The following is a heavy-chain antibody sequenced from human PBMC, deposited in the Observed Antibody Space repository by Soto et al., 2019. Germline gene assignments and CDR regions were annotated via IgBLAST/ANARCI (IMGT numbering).Heavy chain of an antibody. Sequence: GGSLRLSCAASGFTFSSYGIHWVRQAPGKGLEWVALISYDETDKYYADSVKGRFTISRDNSKNTLYPQMSSLGPEDTAVYYCVKERYAQLWLEDYGMDVWGQGTTVTVSS. CDR2: ISYDETDK. CDR3: VKERYAQLWLEDYGMDV. V-gene: IGHV3-30*18. CDR1: GFTFSSYG. J-gene: IGHJ6*02. D-gene: IGHD5-18*01.